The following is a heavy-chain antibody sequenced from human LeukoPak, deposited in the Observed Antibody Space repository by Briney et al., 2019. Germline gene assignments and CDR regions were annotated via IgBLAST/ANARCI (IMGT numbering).Heavy chain of an antibody. V-gene: IGHV4-61*02. D-gene: IGHD3-9*01. J-gene: IGHJ4*02. CDR1: GASISSGSYY. CDR3: ARVRGYDILTGQGYFDY. CDR2: IYTSGST. Sequence: SETLSLTCGVSGASISSGSYYWSWVRQSAGKGLEWIGRIYTSGSTDYNPSLKSRVTISLDSSKNQFSLKLSSVTAADTAVYYCARVRGYDILTGQGYFDYWGQGTLVTVSS.